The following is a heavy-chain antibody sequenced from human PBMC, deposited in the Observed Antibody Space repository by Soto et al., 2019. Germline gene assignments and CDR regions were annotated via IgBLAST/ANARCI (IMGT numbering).Heavy chain of an antibody. Sequence: QVRLVQSGAEVKRPESSVKVSCKASGGTFSNYAITWVRQAPGQGLEWMGGIIPVFGAANYAQKFQGRVTFTADESTRTAFMELSSLRYEDTAVYYCASAMYCDGSLCYTPQYSYYYYGMDVWGQGTTVTVAS. D-gene: IGHD3-16*02. J-gene: IGHJ6*02. CDR2: IIPVFGAA. CDR3: ASAMYCDGSLCYTPQYSYYYYGMDV. CDR1: GGTFSNYA. V-gene: IGHV1-69*01.